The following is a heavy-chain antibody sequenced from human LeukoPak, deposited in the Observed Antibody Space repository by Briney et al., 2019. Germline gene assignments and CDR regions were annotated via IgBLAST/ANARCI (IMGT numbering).Heavy chain of an antibody. CDR2: ISVSGSTT. CDR3: AKYLRAARRIFDY. D-gene: IGHD2-2*01. J-gene: IGHJ4*02. CDR1: GFTFSSYG. Sequence: GGSLRLSCAASGFTFSSYGMNWVRQAPGKGLEWVSYISVSGSTTSYADSVKGRFTISRDNSRNTLYLQMNSLRAEDTAIYYCAKYLRAARRIFDYWGQGTLVTVSS. V-gene: IGHV3-48*03.